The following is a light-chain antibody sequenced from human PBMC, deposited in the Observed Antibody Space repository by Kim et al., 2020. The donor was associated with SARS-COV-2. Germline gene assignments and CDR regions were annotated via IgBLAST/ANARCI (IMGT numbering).Light chain of an antibody. V-gene: IGKV3-20*01. Sequence: EVVMTQSPGTLSLSPGERAILPCRASQSVSSSYLAWYQHKPVQSPRLLIHGASSRATGIPARFRGGGSGTDFTLTITRLEPEDFAVYYCQQYGRCPPTFGQGTRLEIK. J-gene: IGKJ5*01. CDR3: QQYGRCPPT. CDR2: GAS. CDR1: QSVSSSY.